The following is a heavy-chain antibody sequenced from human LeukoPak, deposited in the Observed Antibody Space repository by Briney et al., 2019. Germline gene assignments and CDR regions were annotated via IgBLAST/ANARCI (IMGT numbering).Heavy chain of an antibody. J-gene: IGHJ4*02. Sequence: SETLSLTCTVSGGSISSYYWSWIRQPPGKGLEWIGYIYYSGSTNYNPSLKSRVTISVDTSKNQFSLKLSSVTAADTAVYYCAREVGWYGRDYWGQGTLVTVSS. CDR2: IYYSGST. CDR3: AREVGWYGRDY. D-gene: IGHD6-19*01. CDR1: GGSISSYY. V-gene: IGHV4-59*12.